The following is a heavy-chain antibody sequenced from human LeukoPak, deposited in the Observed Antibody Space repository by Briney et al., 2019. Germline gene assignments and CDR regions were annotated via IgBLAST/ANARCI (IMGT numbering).Heavy chain of an antibody. J-gene: IGHJ4*02. V-gene: IGHV4-31*03. CDR3: ARVVVTLPMIDH. D-gene: IGHD2-21*02. CDR2: IYYSGST. Sequence: PSQTLSLTCTVSGGSISSGGYYWSWIRQHPGKGLEWIGYIYYSGSTYYNPSLKSRVTISVDTSKNQFSLKLSSVTAADTAVYYCARVVVTLPMIDHWGQGTLVTVSS. CDR1: GGSISSGGYY.